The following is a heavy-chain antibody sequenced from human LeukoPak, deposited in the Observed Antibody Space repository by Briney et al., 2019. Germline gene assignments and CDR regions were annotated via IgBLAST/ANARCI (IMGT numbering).Heavy chain of an antibody. CDR2: IQYDGNNK. J-gene: IGHJ4*02. CDR3: AKGTDDYDFWSGYYLPRDWLDY. V-gene: IGHV3-30*02. D-gene: IGHD3-3*01. CDR1: GFIFSSYG. Sequence: PGGSLRLSCAGSGFIFSSYGMHWVRQAAGKGLEWVAFIQYDGNNKYYADSVKGRFTTSRDNSKNTLYLQMNSLRAEDTAVYYCAKGTDDYDFWSGYYLPRDWLDYWGQGTLVTVSS.